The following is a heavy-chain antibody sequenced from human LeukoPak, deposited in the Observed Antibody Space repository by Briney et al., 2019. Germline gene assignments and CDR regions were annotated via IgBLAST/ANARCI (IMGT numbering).Heavy chain of an antibody. Sequence: GGSLRLSCAASGFTFSSYWMSWVRQAPGKGLEWVANIKQDGSEKYYVDSVKGRFTISRDNAKNSLYLQMNSLRAEDTAVHYCASSYCSSTSCYWSLDYWGQGTLVTVSS. D-gene: IGHD2-2*01. V-gene: IGHV3-7*03. CDR3: ASSYCSSTSCYWSLDY. CDR1: GFTFSSYW. CDR2: IKQDGSEK. J-gene: IGHJ4*02.